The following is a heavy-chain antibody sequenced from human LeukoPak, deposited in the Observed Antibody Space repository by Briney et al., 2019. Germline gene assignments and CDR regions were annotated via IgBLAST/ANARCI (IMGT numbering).Heavy chain of an antibody. CDR1: GFTFNTYN. V-gene: IGHV3-21*06. CDR2: ISGSSSYV. D-gene: IGHD1-26*01. J-gene: IGHJ4*02. CDR3: ARRPEYSGSYYGPPDY. Sequence: GGSLRLSCAASGFTFNTYNMNWVRQAPGKGLEWVSSISGSSSYVYYVDSVKGRFTISRDNAKNSLYLQMNSLRAEDTAVYYCARRPEYSGSYYGPPDYWGQGTLVTVSS.